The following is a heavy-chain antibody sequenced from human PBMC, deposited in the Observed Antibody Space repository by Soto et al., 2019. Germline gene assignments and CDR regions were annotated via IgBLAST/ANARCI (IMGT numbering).Heavy chain of an antibody. CDR3: ARAMVRGKNYYGMDV. CDR1: GYSFTSYW. J-gene: IGHJ6*02. Sequence: RESLKISCKGSGYSFTSYWIGWARQMPGKGLEWMGIIYPGDSDTRYGPSFQGQVTISADKSISTAYLQWSSLKASDTAMYYCARAMVRGKNYYGMDVWGQGTTVTVSS. D-gene: IGHD3-10*01. CDR2: IYPGDSDT. V-gene: IGHV5-51*01.